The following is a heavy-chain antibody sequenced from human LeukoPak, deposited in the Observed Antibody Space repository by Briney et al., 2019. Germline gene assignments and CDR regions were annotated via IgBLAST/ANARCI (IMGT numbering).Heavy chain of an antibody. V-gene: IGHV3-7*01. CDR3: ARDQYYYDSSGYYVGYYFDY. J-gene: IGHJ4*02. CDR2: IKQDGSEK. D-gene: IGHD3-22*01. Sequence: GGSLRLSCAASGFTFSSYWMSWVRQAPGKGLEWVANIKQDGSEKYYVDSVKGRFTISRDNAKNSLYLQMNSLRAEDTAVYYCARDQYYYDSSGYYVGYYFDYWGQGTLVNVSS. CDR1: GFTFSSYW.